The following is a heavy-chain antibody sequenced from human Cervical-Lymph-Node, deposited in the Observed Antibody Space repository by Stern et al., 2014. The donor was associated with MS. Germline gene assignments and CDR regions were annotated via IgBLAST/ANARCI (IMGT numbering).Heavy chain of an antibody. V-gene: IGHV1-24*01. J-gene: IGHJ6*02. CDR2: LDHGHGET. CDR3: ATHRGRVTYYYGMYV. D-gene: IGHD2-21*02. CDR1: GYTLSEIS. Sequence: QVQLVQSGAEVKKPGASVKVSCKVSGYTLSEISMHWVRQAPGKGLEWMGGLDHGHGETLYAQKFQCRVTMTEDRSTDTAYMELSSLRSEDTAVYCCATHRGRVTYYYGMYVWGQGTTVTVSS.